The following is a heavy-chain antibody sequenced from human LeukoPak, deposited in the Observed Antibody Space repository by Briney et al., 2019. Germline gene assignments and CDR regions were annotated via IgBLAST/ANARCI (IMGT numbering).Heavy chain of an antibody. J-gene: IGHJ6*02. V-gene: IGHV4-59*08. CDR3: ARFRELSYYYYYGMDV. D-gene: IGHD1-26*01. CDR1: GGSLSSYY. Sequence: SETLSLTCTVSGGSLSSYYWSWIRQPPGKGLEWIGYIYYSGSTNYNPSLKSRVTISLDTSKNQFSLKLSSVTAADTAVHYCARFRELSYYYYYGMDVWGQGTTVTVSS. CDR2: IYYSGST.